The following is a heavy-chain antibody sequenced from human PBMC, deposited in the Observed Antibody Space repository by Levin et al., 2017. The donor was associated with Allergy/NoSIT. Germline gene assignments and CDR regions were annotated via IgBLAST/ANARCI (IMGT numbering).Heavy chain of an antibody. Sequence: GSLRLSCTVSGGSISSSSHYWAWIRQPPGTGREWIGHVYYSGSTYYNPSVNSRLTISVNTTKKQFSLQLSLMPAADTALFYCASFYAGYSYNGMGVCGQGTTFTVSS. CDR3: ASFYAGYSYNGMGV. V-gene: IGHV4-39*07. J-gene: IGHJ6*02. CDR1: GGSISSSSHY. CDR2: VYYSGST. D-gene: IGHD1-1*01.